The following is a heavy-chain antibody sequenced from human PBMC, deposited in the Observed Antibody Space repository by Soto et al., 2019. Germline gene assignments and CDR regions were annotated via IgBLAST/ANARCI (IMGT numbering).Heavy chain of an antibody. CDR1: SDSMNSGGYY. CDR3: ARRGGSSSSYYYYAMDV. D-gene: IGHD6-6*01. CDR2: IYSSGDT. J-gene: IGHJ6*02. V-gene: IGHV4-31*03. Sequence: SETLSLTCSVSSDSMNSGGYYWSWIRQHPGKGLEWIGYIYSSGDTYYSPSLKSRVTIARDTSKNQFALNLTSVNAADTAVYYWARRGGSSSSYYYYAMDVWGQGTKVTVSS.